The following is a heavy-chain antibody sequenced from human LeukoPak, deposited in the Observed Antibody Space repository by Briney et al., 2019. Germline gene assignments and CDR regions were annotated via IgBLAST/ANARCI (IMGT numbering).Heavy chain of an antibody. CDR3: ARGGALGYSGYDSYRRFDP. CDR1: GGTFSSYA. D-gene: IGHD5-12*01. J-gene: IGHJ5*02. CDR2: IIPIFGTA. V-gene: IGHV1-69*13. Sequence: ASVKVSCKASGGTFSSYAISWVRQAPGQGLEWMGGIIPIFGTANYAQKFQGRVTITADESTSTAYMELSSLRSEDTAVYYCARGGALGYSGYDSYRRFDPWGQGTLVTVSS.